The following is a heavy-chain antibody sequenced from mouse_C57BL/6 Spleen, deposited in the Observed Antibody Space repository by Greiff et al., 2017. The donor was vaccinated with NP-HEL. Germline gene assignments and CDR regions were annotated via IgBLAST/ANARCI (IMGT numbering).Heavy chain of an antibody. Sequence: EVKLMESGEGLVKPGGSLKLSCAASGFTFSSYAMSWVRQTPEKRLEWVAYISSGGDYIYYADTVKGRFTISRDNARNTLYLQMSSLKSEDTAMYYCTRMVTTWYYAMDYWGQGTSVTVSS. V-gene: IGHV5-9-1*02. J-gene: IGHJ4*01. D-gene: IGHD2-2*01. CDR2: ISSGGDYI. CDR3: TRMVTTWYYAMDY. CDR1: GFTFSSYA.